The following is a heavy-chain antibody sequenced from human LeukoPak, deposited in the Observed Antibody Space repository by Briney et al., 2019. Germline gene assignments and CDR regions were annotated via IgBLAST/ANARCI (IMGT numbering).Heavy chain of an antibody. CDR1: GFTFSSYG. CDR2: ISYDGSNK. Sequence: GGSQRLSCAASGFTFSSYGMHWVRQAPGKGLEWVAVISYDGSNKYYADSVKGRFTISRDNSKNTLYLQMNSLRAEDTAVYYCAKVGHPYSYGHFDYWGQGTLVTVSS. V-gene: IGHV3-30*18. D-gene: IGHD5-18*01. CDR3: AKVGHPYSYGHFDY. J-gene: IGHJ4*02.